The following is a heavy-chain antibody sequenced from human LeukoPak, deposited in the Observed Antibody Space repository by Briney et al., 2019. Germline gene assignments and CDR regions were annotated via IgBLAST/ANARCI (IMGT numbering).Heavy chain of an antibody. D-gene: IGHD1-26*01. Sequence: GASVKVSCKASGYTFTDYYINWVRQAPGQGLEWIGWINPNSGDTNYAQKFQGRVTMTRDTSISTAYMELSRLRSDDTAVYYCARGFIGGSYDYWGQGTLVTVSS. CDR2: INPNSGDT. J-gene: IGHJ4*02. CDR3: ARGFIGGSYDY. V-gene: IGHV1-2*02. CDR1: GYTFTDYY.